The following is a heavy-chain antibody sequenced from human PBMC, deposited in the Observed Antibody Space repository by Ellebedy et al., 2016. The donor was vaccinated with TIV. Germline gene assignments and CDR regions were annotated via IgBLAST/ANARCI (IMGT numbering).Heavy chain of an antibody. CDR2: IIPIFGTA. V-gene: IGHV1-69*13. CDR3: ARSSTPALYSSSWPTDGVY. J-gene: IGHJ4*02. D-gene: IGHD6-13*01. CDR1: GGTFSSYA. Sequence: ASVKVSCKASGGTFSSYAISWVRQAPGQGLEWMGGIIPIFGTANYAQKFQSRVTITADESTSTAYMELSSLRSEDTAVYYCARSSTPALYSSSWPTDGVYWGQGTLVTVSS.